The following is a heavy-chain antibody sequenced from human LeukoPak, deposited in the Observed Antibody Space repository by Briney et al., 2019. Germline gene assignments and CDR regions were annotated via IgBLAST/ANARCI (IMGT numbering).Heavy chain of an antibody. Sequence: GGSLRLSCAASGFIFSIYAMHWVRQAPGKGLEWVAIISHDGSNKYYADSVKGRFTISRDNSKNTLYLQMNSLRAEDTAVYYCVRAEVAGTFSFDSWGQGTLVTVSS. CDR1: GFIFSIYA. V-gene: IGHV3-30-3*01. D-gene: IGHD6-19*01. CDR3: VRAEVAGTFSFDS. CDR2: ISHDGSNK. J-gene: IGHJ4*02.